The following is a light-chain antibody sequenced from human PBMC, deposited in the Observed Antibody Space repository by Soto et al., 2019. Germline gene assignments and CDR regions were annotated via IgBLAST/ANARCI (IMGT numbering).Light chain of an antibody. J-gene: IGKJ1*01. CDR1: HNIRNS. CDR3: QQSYSTTLT. Sequence: DIQMTQSPSSLSASVGDRVTITCRASHNIRNSLNWYQQTPGKAPKLXIYASSSLQSGVPSRFSGSAAGTDCTRTISSLQPEDVATYDCQQSYSTTLTFGQGTQVDIK. V-gene: IGKV1-39*01. CDR2: ASS.